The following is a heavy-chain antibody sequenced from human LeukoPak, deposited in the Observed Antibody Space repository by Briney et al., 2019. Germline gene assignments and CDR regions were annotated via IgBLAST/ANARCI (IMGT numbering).Heavy chain of an antibody. D-gene: IGHD5-12*01. CDR1: GFTFSSYA. Sequence: GGSLRLSCAASGFTFSSYAMSWVRQAPGKGLEWVAVIWYDGSNKYYADSVKGRFTISRDNSKYTLYLQMNSLRAEDTAVYYCAKSYGMVATNTFDYWGQGTLVTVSS. CDR3: AKSYGMVATNTFDY. J-gene: IGHJ4*02. V-gene: IGHV3-33*08. CDR2: IWYDGSNK.